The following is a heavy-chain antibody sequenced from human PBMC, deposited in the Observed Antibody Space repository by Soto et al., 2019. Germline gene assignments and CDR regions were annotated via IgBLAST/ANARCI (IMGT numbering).Heavy chain of an antibody. CDR2: MDPKSGNT. D-gene: IGHD2-15*01. J-gene: IGHJ4*02. Sequence: QVQLVQSGAEAKKPGASVKVSCKASGYTFTNYDINWVRQAPGQGLEWMGWMDPKSGNTDYAQKFQGRVTITRNTSISTAYLEVSSLSSEDTAGYFCARGRGWRDYWGQGTLVTVSS. CDR3: ARGRGWRDY. CDR1: GYTFTNYD. V-gene: IGHV1-8*01.